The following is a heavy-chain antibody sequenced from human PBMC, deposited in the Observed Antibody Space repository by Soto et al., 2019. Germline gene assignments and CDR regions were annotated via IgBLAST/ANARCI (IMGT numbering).Heavy chain of an antibody. J-gene: IGHJ4*02. CDR1: GFIFSNYW. CDR3: ARIGYSSSSLDY. Sequence: GGSLRLSCAASGFIFSNYWMTWVRQAPGKGLEWVANIKEDGTVKYYVDSVKGRFTVSRDSARNEVYLHINSLRGDDTAIYYCARIGYSSSSLDYWGQGTLVTVSS. D-gene: IGHD6-6*01. V-gene: IGHV3-7*05. CDR2: IKEDGTVK.